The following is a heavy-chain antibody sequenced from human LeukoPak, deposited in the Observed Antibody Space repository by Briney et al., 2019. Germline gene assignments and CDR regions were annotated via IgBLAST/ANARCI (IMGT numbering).Heavy chain of an antibody. D-gene: IGHD6-19*01. Sequence: SEALSLTCTVSGGSISSYHWSWIRQPPGKGLEWIGYIYYSGSTNYNPSLKSRVTISVDTSKNQFSLKLSSVTAADTAVYYCARRRISGWYSGTYYFDYWGQGTLVTVSS. CDR3: ARRRISGWYSGTYYFDY. CDR2: IYYSGST. J-gene: IGHJ4*02. V-gene: IGHV4-59*12. CDR1: GGSISSYH.